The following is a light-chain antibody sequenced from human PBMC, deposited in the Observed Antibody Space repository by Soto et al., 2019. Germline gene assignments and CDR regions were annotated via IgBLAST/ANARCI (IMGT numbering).Light chain of an antibody. J-gene: IGKJ1*01. CDR2: GAS. CDR1: QSVSSN. CDR3: QQYNNWPRT. Sequence: EIVLTQSPATVSWSAGERATLSFRAVQSVSSNSAWYQQTPGHAPRLLNYGASTRATGIPARFSGSASGTEFTLTISSLQAEDFAVYYRQQYNNWPRTFGQGTKVDIK. V-gene: IGKV3-15*01.